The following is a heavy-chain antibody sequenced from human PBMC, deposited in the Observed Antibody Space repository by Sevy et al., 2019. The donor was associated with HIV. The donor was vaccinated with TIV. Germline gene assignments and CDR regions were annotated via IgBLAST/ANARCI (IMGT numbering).Heavy chain of an antibody. V-gene: IGHV4-59*01. CDR3: ARVGVVYNWFDP. Sequence: SETLSLTCTVSGGSISSYYWSWIRQPPGKGLEWIGYIYYSGSTNYNPSLKSRVTISVDTSKNQFSLKLSSVTAADTAVYYCARVGVVYNWFDPWGQRTLVTVSS. CDR2: IYYSGST. D-gene: IGHD3-3*01. CDR1: GGSISSYY. J-gene: IGHJ5*02.